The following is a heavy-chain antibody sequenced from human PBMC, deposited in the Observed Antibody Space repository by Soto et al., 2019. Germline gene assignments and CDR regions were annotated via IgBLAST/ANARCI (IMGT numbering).Heavy chain of an antibody. V-gene: IGHV3-23*01. Sequence: GGSLRLSCAASGFTFSSYAMSWVRQAPGKGLEWVSAISGSGGSTYYADSVKGRFTISRDNSKNTLYLQMNSLRAEDTAVYYCAKDPDDYGDYEDYMDVWGKGTTVTVSS. D-gene: IGHD4-17*01. J-gene: IGHJ6*03. CDR1: GFTFSSYA. CDR3: AKDPDDYGDYEDYMDV. CDR2: ISGSGGST.